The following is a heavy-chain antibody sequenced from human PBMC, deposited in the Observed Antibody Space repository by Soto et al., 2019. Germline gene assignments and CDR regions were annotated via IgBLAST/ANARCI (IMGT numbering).Heavy chain of an antibody. D-gene: IGHD2-2*02. CDR3: ARSVRETILQPAAIGLHYSYGMDV. V-gene: IGHV3-21*01. J-gene: IGHJ6*02. CDR2: ISTSSSDI. CDR1: GFTFNTYN. Sequence: EVQLVESGGGLVEPGGSLRLSCVASGFTFNTYNMNWVRQAPGKGLEWVSSISTSSSDIYHADSPKGRFTISRDNAKNSLFLQMNRLRAEDTAVYYCARSVRETILQPAAIGLHYSYGMDVWGQGTTVTVSS.